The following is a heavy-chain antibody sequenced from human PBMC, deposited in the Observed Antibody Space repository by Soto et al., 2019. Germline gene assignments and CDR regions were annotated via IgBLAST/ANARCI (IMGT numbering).Heavy chain of an antibody. D-gene: IGHD5-12*01. CDR1: GYTFTSYY. V-gene: IGHV1-46*01. CDR3: ARYSGYGFFDY. CDR2: INPSGGST. J-gene: IGHJ4*02. Sequence: GASVKVSCKASGYTFTSYYMHWVRQAPGQGLEWMGIINPSGGSTSYAQKFQGRVTMTRNTSISTAYMELSSLRSEDTAVYYCARYSGYGFFDYWGQGTLVTVSS.